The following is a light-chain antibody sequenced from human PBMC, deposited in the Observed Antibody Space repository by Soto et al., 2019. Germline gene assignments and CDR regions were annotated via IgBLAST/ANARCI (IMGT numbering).Light chain of an antibody. CDR3: QQYHIYSWT. V-gene: IGKV1-5*03. Sequence: DIQMTQSPSTLSASVGDRVTITCRASQSISDWLAWYQQKPGEAPRLLIYRASTLQSGVSSRFRGSGSGTEFTLNISDLQPDDFATYYCQQYHIYSWTFGQGTTVGIK. CDR1: QSISDW. J-gene: IGKJ1*01. CDR2: RAS.